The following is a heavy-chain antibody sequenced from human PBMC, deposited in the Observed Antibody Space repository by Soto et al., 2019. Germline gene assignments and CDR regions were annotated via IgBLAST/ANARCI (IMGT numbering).Heavy chain of an antibody. CDR2: ISSSGSTI. D-gene: IGHD6-19*01. CDR1: GFTFSDYD. CDR3: ASRYSSLRYFDY. Sequence: PGGSLRLSCAASGFTFSDYDMSWIRQAPGKGLEWVSYISSSGSTIYYADSVKGRFTISRDNAKNSLYLQMNSLRAEDTAVYYCASRYSSLRYFDYWGQGTLVTVSS. J-gene: IGHJ4*02. V-gene: IGHV3-11*01.